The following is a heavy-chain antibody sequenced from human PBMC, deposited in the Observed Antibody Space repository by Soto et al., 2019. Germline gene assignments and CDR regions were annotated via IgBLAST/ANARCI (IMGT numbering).Heavy chain of an antibody. CDR2: KYYTGTS. J-gene: IGHJ5*01. V-gene: IGHV4-39*01. D-gene: IGHD6-13*01. Sequence: QLQLQESGPGLVKPSETLSLTCSVSGDSISSSSYCWGWIRQPPGKGLEWIGSKYYTGTSHYNPSLNSRVPISVDTSNNQFSLKLTSVTAADTAVYYCARHRDPGYSSSWFNSWGQGSLVIVSS. CDR1: GDSISSSSYC. CDR3: ARHRDPGYSSSWFNS.